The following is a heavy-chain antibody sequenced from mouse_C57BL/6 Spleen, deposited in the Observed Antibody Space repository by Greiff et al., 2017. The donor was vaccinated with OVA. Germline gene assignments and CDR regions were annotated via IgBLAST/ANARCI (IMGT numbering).Heavy chain of an antibody. Sequence: QVQLQQSGPELVKPGASVKISCKASGYAFSSSWMNWVKQRPGTGLEWIGRIYPGDGDTNYNGKFKGKATLTADKSSSTAYMQLSSLTSEDSAVYFCAREGLYYGSLYYAMDYWGQGTSVTVSS. J-gene: IGHJ4*01. V-gene: IGHV1-82*01. CDR1: GYAFSSSW. D-gene: IGHD1-1*01. CDR3: AREGLYYGSLYYAMDY. CDR2: IYPGDGDT.